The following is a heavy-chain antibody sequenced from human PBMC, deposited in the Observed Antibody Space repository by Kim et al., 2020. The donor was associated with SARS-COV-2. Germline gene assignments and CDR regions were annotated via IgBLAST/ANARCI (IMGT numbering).Heavy chain of an antibody. J-gene: IGHJ5*02. Sequence: SETLSLTCTVSGGSISSYYWSWIRQPPGKGLEWIGYIYYSGSTNYNPSLKSRVTISVDTSKNQFSLKLSSVTAADTAVYYCARGDNWRRWFDPWGQGTLVTVSS. V-gene: IGHV4-59*08. CDR3: ARGDNWRRWFDP. CDR1: GGSISSYY. CDR2: IYYSGST. D-gene: IGHD1-1*01.